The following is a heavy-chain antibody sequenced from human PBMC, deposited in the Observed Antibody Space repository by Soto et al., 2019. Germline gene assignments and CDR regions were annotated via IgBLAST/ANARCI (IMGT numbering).Heavy chain of an antibody. Sequence: GASVKVSCKASGYTFTSYGISWVRQAPGQGLEWMGWISAYNGNTNYAQKLQGRVTMTTDTSTSTAYMELRSLRSDDTAVYYCARDFPGIAAAEYYYYGMDVWGQGTTVTVSS. D-gene: IGHD6-13*01. J-gene: IGHJ6*02. CDR2: ISAYNGNT. CDR1: GYTFTSYG. V-gene: IGHV1-18*01. CDR3: ARDFPGIAAAEYYYYGMDV.